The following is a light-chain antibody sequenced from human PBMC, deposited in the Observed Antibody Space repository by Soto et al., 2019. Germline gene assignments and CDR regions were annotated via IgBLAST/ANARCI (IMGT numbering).Light chain of an antibody. Sequence: QSALTQPASMSGSPGQSITISCTGTSSDVGGYNFVSWYQHHPDKVPKLMIYDVITRPSGVSYRFSGSKSDNTASLTISGLQAEDEADYYCSSYTSSSTPVVFGGGTKLTVL. CDR3: SSYTSSSTPVV. V-gene: IGLV2-14*03. CDR1: SSDVGGYNF. J-gene: IGLJ2*01. CDR2: DVI.